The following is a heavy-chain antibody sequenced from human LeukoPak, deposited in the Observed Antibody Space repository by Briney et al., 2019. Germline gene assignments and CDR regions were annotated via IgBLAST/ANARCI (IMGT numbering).Heavy chain of an antibody. CDR1: GGSISGNY. CDR3: ARDHRGDGYNAFDY. D-gene: IGHD5-24*01. V-gene: IGHV4-59*12. CDR2: IYYSGST. J-gene: IGHJ4*02. Sequence: SGTLSLTCTVSGGSISGNYWSWIRQPPGKGLEWIGYIYYSGSTNYNPSLKSRVTISVDTSKNQFSLKLSSVTAADTAVYYCARDHRGDGYNAFDYWGQGTLVTVSS.